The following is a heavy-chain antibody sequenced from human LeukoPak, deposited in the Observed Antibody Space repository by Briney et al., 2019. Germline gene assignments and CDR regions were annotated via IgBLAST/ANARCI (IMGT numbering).Heavy chain of an antibody. Sequence: GESLKISCKVSGYSFTNYWIVWVRQMPAKGLEWMGIIYPGDSDTRYSPSFQGQVTISADKSISTAYLQWSSLKVSDTAIYYCARHHMTSVTTAPFYYIDGWGTGATVTVSS. CDR3: ARHHMTSVTTAPFYYIDG. D-gene: IGHD4-11*01. J-gene: IGHJ6*03. V-gene: IGHV5-51*01. CDR2: IYPGDSDT. CDR1: GYSFTNYW.